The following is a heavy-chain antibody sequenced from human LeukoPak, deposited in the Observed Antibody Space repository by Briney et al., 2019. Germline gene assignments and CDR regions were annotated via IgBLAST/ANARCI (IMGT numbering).Heavy chain of an antibody. CDR3: AGGRGATGPFCYYYYYMDV. J-gene: IGHJ6*03. V-gene: IGHV3-30*02. D-gene: IGHD5-24*01. Sequence: QPGGSLRLSCAASGFTVNSFGMYWVRQAPGKGLEWVTFIHSDGSNKYYADSVKGRFTISRDNSKNTLYLQMNSLRAEDTAVYYCAGGRGATGPFCYYYYYMDVWGKGTTVTVSS. CDR1: GFTVNSFG. CDR2: IHSDGSNK.